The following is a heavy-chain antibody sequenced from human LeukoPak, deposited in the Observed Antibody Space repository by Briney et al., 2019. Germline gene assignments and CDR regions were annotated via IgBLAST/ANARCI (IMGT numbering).Heavy chain of an antibody. D-gene: IGHD6-19*01. V-gene: IGHV3-21*01. CDR3: ARDGSGWPIDY. Sequence: GGSLRLSCAASGFTFSSYSMNWVRQAPGKGLEWVSYISSSSSYIYYADSVKGRFTISRDNAKNSLYLQMNSLRAEDTAVYYCARDGSGWPIDYWGQGTLVTVSS. CDR1: GFTFSSYS. J-gene: IGHJ4*02. CDR2: ISSSSSYI.